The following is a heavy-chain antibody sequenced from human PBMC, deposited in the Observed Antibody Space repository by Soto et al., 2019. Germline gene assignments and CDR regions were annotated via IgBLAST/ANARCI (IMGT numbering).Heavy chain of an antibody. D-gene: IGHD2-15*01. CDR3: AREGDKYFDY. V-gene: IGHV3-72*01. CDR2: TRNKANSYTT. J-gene: IGHJ4*02. Sequence: EVQLVESGGGLVQPGVSLRLSCAASGFTFSDHYMDWVRQAPGKGLEWVGRTRNKANSYTTEYAASVKGRFTISRDDSKTSLYLQMHSLKSEDTAMYYCAREGDKYFDYWGQGTLVTVSS. CDR1: GFTFSDHY.